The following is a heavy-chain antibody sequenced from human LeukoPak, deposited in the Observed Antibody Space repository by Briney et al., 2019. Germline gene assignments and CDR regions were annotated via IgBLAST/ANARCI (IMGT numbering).Heavy chain of an antibody. V-gene: IGHV4-34*01. CDR2: INHSGST. Sequence: TSETLSLTCAVYGGSFSGYYWSWIRQPPGKGLGWSGEINHSGSTSYNPSLKSRVTISVDTSKNQFSLKLSSVTAADTAVYYCARNDYVWGSYRLNWFDPWGQGTLVTVS. CDR3: ARNDYVWGSYRLNWFDP. J-gene: IGHJ5*02. CDR1: GGSFSGYY. D-gene: IGHD3-16*02.